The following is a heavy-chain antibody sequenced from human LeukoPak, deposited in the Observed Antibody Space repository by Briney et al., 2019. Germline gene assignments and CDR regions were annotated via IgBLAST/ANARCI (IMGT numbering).Heavy chain of an antibody. D-gene: IGHD6-19*01. CDR3: GKDGGQYSSGPEFDP. Sequence: GGSLRLSCAASGILFSNTAMNWARQSPGRGLEWVSAISGGGERAFYADPVKGRFTISRDNSKNILYLRMNSLTANDTAIYYCGKDGGQYSSGPEFDPRGQGALVTVSS. CDR1: GILFSNTA. V-gene: IGHV3-23*01. CDR2: ISGGGERA. J-gene: IGHJ5*02.